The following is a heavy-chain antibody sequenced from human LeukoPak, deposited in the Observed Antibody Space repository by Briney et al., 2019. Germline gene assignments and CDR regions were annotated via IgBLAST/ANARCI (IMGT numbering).Heavy chain of an antibody. V-gene: IGHV3-23*01. D-gene: IGHD3-10*01. CDR3: AKARYYYAY. Sequence: GGSLRLSCAVSGFTVSSNYMSWVRQAPGKGLEWVSAISGSGGSTYYADSVKGRFTISRDNSKNTLYLQMNSLRAEDTAVYYCAKARYYYAYWGQGTLVTVSS. CDR2: ISGSGGST. CDR1: GFTVSSNY. J-gene: IGHJ4*02.